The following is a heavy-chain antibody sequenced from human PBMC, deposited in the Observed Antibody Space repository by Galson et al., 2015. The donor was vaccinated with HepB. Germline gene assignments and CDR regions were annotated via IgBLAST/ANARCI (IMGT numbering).Heavy chain of an antibody. V-gene: IGHV1-3*01. Sequence: SVQVPCKAAGYIFTHYAMHRVPQTPGQRLEWMGWINAGNGNTKYSQKFQGRVTITRDTSASTAYMELNSLRSEDTAVYYCARLRDSSNWNYYYYMDVWGKGTTVTVSS. CDR3: ARLRDSSNWNYYYYMDV. D-gene: IGHD1-1*01. J-gene: IGHJ6*03. CDR2: INAGNGNT. CDR1: GYIFTHYA.